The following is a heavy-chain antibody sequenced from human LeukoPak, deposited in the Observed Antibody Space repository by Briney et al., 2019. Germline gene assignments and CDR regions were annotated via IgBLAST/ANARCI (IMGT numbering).Heavy chain of an antibody. V-gene: IGHV4-59*01. J-gene: IGHJ4*02. CDR3: ARFAVDVSPGPFDY. CDR1: GGSISSYY. Sequence: SETLSLTCTVSGGSISSYYWSWIRQPPGKGLEWIGYIYYSGSTNYNPSLKSRVTISVDTSKNQFSLKLSSVTAADTAVYYCARFAVDVSPGPFDYWGQGTLVTVSS. CDR2: IYYSGST. D-gene: IGHD3-9*01.